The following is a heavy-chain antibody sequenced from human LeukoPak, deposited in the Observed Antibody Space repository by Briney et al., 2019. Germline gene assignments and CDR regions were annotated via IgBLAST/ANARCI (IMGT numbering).Heavy chain of an antibody. J-gene: IGHJ4*02. CDR2: ISGSDGST. CDR3: AKFYRATRSACDS. V-gene: IGHV3-23*01. D-gene: IGHD2-15*01. Sequence: PGGSLRLSCAASGFSFSSFGMSWVRQAPGKGLEWVSRISGSDGSTDYADSVKVRFTISRDNSKNTLYLQMNSLRAEDTAIYYCAKFYRATRSACDSWGKGTLVTVSS. CDR1: GFSFSSFG.